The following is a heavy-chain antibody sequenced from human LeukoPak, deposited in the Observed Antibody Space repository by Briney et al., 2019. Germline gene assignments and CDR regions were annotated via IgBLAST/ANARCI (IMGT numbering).Heavy chain of an antibody. J-gene: IGHJ5*02. Sequence: PGGPLRLSCVASGFSLSSYATAWARQAPGKGLEWVSGIYADDSDTVCIYAVKGRFTISKDKSKNILYLQMNSLRAEDTAMYYCAREGWFGDYNWFDPWGQGTLVTVSS. D-gene: IGHD3-10*01. V-gene: IGHV3-23*01. CDR1: GFSLSSYA. CDR3: AREGWFGDYNWFDP. CDR2: IYADDSDT.